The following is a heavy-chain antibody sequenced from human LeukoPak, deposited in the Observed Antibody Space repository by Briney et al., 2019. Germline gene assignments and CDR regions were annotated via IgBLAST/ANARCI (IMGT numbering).Heavy chain of an antibody. CDR1: GGSFSGYY. D-gene: IGHD2-2*01. Sequence: PSETLSLTCAVYGGSFSGYYWSWIRQPPGRGLEWIGEINHSGSTNYNPSLKSRVTISVDTSKNQFSLKLTSVTAADTAVYCCASAGYCSSTSCYRAAWFDPWGQGTLVTVSS. CDR3: ASAGYCSSTSCYRAAWFDP. V-gene: IGHV4-34*01. CDR2: INHSGST. J-gene: IGHJ5*02.